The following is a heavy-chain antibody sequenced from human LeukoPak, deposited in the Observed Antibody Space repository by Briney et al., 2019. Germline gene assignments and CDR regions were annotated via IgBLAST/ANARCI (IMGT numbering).Heavy chain of an antibody. V-gene: IGHV4-4*07. Sequence: ASETLSLTCTVSGGSMRNSYWSWIRQPAGKGLEWVGRIFTTGSTNYNPSLKSRATMSIDTSKNQFSLKMTSVTAAGTAVYYCARDGVPLTNLVARPFHPWGQGTLVAVSS. J-gene: IGHJ1*01. CDR3: ARDGVPLTNLVARPFHP. D-gene: IGHD1-14*01. CDR2: IFTTGST. CDR1: GGSMRNSY.